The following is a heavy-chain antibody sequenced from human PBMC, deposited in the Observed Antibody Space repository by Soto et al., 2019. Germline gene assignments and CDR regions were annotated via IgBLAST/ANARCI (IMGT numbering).Heavy chain of an antibody. J-gene: IGHJ3*02. V-gene: IGHV1-18*01. CDR3: ARSGRFLEWLLEDAFDI. Sequence: ASVKVSCKASGYTFTSYGISWARQAPGQGLEWMGWISAYNGNTNYAQKLQGRVTMTTDTSTSTAYMELRSLRSDDTAVYYCARSGRFLEWLLEDAFDIWGQGTMVTVSS. CDR2: ISAYNGNT. CDR1: GYTFTSYG. D-gene: IGHD3-3*01.